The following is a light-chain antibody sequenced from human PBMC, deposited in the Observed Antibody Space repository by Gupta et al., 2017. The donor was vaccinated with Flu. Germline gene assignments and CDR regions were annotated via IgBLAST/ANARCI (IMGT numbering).Light chain of an antibody. CDR1: QGLLHSNGYNY. V-gene: IGKV2-28*01. J-gene: IGKJ1*01. CDR2: LGS. CDR3: MQALQIRT. Sequence: SVTPGEPASISCRSSQGLLHSNGYNYLDWYLQKPGQSPQLLIYLGSNRAPGVPDRFSGSGSGXDFTLKXSRVEAEDVGVYYCMQALQIRTFGXGTKVEIK.